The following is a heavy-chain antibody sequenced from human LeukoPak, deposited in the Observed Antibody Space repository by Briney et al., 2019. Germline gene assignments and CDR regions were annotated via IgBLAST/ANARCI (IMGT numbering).Heavy chain of an antibody. Sequence: GGSLRLSCAASGFTFSTYEMNWVRQAPGKGLEWISYISDRGASIYYADSVKGRFTISRDNAKNSLYLQMNSLRGEDTAVYYCARDSGYCDNINCHHFDYWGQGTLVTVSS. CDR3: ARDSGYCDNINCHHFDY. CDR1: GFTFSTYE. D-gene: IGHD3-22*01. J-gene: IGHJ4*02. CDR2: ISDRGASI. V-gene: IGHV3-48*03.